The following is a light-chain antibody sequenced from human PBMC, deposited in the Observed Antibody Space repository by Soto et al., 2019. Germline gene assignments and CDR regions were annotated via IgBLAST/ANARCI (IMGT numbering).Light chain of an antibody. CDR1: SSDIDGYNY. V-gene: IGLV2-14*01. Sequence: QSVLTQPASVSGSPGQSITFSCTGTSSDIDGYNYVSWYQQHPGKAPKLMIYEVSNRPSGVSDRFSGSKSGNTASLTISGLQAEDEADYYCTSYTSSTTNYVFGTGTKLTVL. J-gene: IGLJ1*01. CDR3: TSYTSSTTNYV. CDR2: EVS.